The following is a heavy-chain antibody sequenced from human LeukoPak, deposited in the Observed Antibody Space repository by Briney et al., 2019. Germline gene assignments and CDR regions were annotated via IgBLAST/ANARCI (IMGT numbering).Heavy chain of an antibody. J-gene: IGHJ4*02. CDR1: GFTFSNYW. CDR2: IKQVGGVK. V-gene: IGHV3-7*01. D-gene: IGHD2-2*01. Sequence: PGGSLRLSCVASGFTFSNYWMSWVRQAPGKGLEWVANIKQVGGVKYYVDSVKGRFTISRDNAKNSLYLQMNSLRADDTSVYYCARDRSNSCLDYWGLGTLVTVSS. CDR3: ARDRSNSCLDY.